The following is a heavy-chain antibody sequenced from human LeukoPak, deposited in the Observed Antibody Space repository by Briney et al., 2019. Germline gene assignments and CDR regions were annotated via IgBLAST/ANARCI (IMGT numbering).Heavy chain of an antibody. V-gene: IGHV1-8*03. Sequence: ASVNVSCKASVYMFTNYDINWVRQATGQGLEWMGWMNPQSGNTGYAQKFRGRVTITSDTSIITAYMELSSLRSEDTAVYCCARGPNYSNFGSAYYFYRDVWGKGTTVTVSS. CDR1: VYMFTNYD. D-gene: IGHD4-11*01. J-gene: IGHJ6*03. CDR2: MNPQSGNT. CDR3: ARGPNYSNFGSAYYFYRDV.